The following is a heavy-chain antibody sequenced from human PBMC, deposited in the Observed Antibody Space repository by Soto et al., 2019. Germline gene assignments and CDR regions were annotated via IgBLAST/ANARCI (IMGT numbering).Heavy chain of an antibody. J-gene: IGHJ3*02. CDR2: IYHSGST. D-gene: IGHD2-2*01. Sequence: SETLSLTCAVSSGSISSSNWWSWVRQPPGKGLEWIGEIYHSGSTNYNPSLKSRVTISVDKSKNQFSLKLSSVTAADTAVYYCARGLSIPGVIVVPAGLNAFDIWGQGTMVTVSS. V-gene: IGHV4-4*02. CDR3: ARGLSIPGVIVVPAGLNAFDI. CDR1: SGSISSSNW.